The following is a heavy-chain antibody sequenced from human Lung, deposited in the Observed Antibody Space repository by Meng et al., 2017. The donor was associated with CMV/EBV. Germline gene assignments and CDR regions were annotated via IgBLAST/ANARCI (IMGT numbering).Heavy chain of an antibody. Sequence: GESLKISCAASGFTVSSNYMSWVRQAPGKGLEWVSVIYSGGSTYYEDSVKGRFTISRDNSKNTLYLQMNSLRAEDTAVYYRARGQGYAFWSGVYYYYGMDVWGQGXTVTVSS. CDR1: GFTVSSNY. D-gene: IGHD3-3*01. CDR2: IYSGGST. J-gene: IGHJ6*02. V-gene: IGHV3-53*01. CDR3: ARGQGYAFWSGVYYYYGMDV.